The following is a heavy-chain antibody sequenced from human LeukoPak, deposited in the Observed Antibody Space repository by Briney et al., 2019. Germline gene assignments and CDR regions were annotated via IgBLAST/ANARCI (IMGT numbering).Heavy chain of an antibody. Sequence: PGGSQRLSCAASGFTFSSDWMSWVRQAPGKGLEWVANIKQDGSEKYYVDSVKGRFTISRDNSKNTLYLQMNSLRAEDTAVYYCAKDLGPNYRDLVVPAAFDYWGQGTLVTVSS. CDR2: IKQDGSEK. V-gene: IGHV3-7*03. J-gene: IGHJ4*02. CDR3: AKDLGPNYRDLVVPAAFDY. D-gene: IGHD2-2*01. CDR1: GFTFSSDW.